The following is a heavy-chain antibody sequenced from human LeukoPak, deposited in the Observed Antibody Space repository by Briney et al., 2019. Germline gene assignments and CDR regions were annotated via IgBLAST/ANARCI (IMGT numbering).Heavy chain of an antibody. Sequence: GGSLRLSCAASGFSFSTFSMNWVRQAPGKELEYVSMISGNGRSITYADSVKGRFTVSRDNSKNTLYLQMGSLRAEDTAVYYCARERSGYYFDYWGQGTLVTVSS. V-gene: IGHV3-64*02. CDR1: GFSFSTFS. J-gene: IGHJ4*02. D-gene: IGHD3-22*01. CDR3: ARERSGYYFDY. CDR2: ISGNGRSI.